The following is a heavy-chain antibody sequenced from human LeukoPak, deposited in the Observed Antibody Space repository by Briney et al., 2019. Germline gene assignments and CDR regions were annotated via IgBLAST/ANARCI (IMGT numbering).Heavy chain of an antibody. V-gene: IGHV3-74*01. CDR2: INSDGSST. D-gene: IGHD1-26*01. CDR1: GFTFSRHW. CDR3: ATDRNSGKYYDY. Sequence: GGSLRLSCAASGFTFSRHWMHWVRQAPGKGLVWVSRINSDGSSTSYADSVKGRFTVSRDNAKNTLYLQMDSLRAEDTAVYYCATDRNSGKYYDYWGQGTLVTVSS. J-gene: IGHJ4*02.